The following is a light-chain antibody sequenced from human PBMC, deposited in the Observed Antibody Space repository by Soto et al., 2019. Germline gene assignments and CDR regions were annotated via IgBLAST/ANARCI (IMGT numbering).Light chain of an antibody. J-gene: IGKJ1*01. CDR1: QSVSSTF. CDR2: GAS. Sequence: EVVFTQSADTLSISPGERATLSCRASQSVSSTFLAWYQQRPGQAPRLLIYGASSRATGIPDRFSGSGSGTDFTLTITRLEPEDFALYYCQQFGTSATFGQGTKVDIK. CDR3: QQFGTSAT. V-gene: IGKV3-20*01.